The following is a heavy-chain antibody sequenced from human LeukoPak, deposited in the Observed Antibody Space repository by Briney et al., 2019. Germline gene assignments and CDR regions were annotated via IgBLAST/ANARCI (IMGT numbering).Heavy chain of an antibody. J-gene: IGHJ4*02. D-gene: IGHD3-10*01. Sequence: SETLSLTCTVSGGSMTSYYWTWIRQSPGKGLEWIGYILYTGRTNYNTSFKSRVTMSVDSSKNQSSLKLSSVTAADRAVYYCARGDVTMVRGVMVYWGQGTLVTVSS. V-gene: IGHV4-59*12. CDR2: ILYTGRT. CDR1: GGSMTSYY. CDR3: ARGDVTMVRGVMVY.